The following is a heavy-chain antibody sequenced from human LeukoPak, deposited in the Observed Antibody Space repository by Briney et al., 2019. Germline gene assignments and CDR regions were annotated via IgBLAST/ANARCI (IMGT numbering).Heavy chain of an antibody. J-gene: IGHJ4*02. Sequence: ASVKVSCKTSGYTFTSYYMHWVRQAPGQGLEWMGIINPSGGSTSYAQKFQGRVTMTRDTSTSTVYMELSSLRSEDTAVYYCASGAYYYDSSGYLDYWGQGTLVTVSS. D-gene: IGHD3-22*01. V-gene: IGHV1-46*01. CDR2: INPSGGST. CDR3: ASGAYYYDSSGYLDY. CDR1: GYTFTSYY.